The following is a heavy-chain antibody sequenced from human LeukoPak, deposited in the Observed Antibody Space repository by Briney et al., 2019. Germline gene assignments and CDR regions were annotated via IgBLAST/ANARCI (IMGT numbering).Heavy chain of an antibody. Sequence: GGSLRLSCAASGFTLNTYSMNWVRQAPGKGLEWISYITSSSSTIYYADSVQGRFTISRDNAKNSLYLQMNSLRAEDTAAYYCAREGYNSSSSYYYGMDVWGQGTTVTVSS. CDR3: AREGYNSSSSYYYGMDV. V-gene: IGHV3-48*01. J-gene: IGHJ6*02. CDR1: GFTLNTYS. D-gene: IGHD6-6*01. CDR2: ITSSSSTI.